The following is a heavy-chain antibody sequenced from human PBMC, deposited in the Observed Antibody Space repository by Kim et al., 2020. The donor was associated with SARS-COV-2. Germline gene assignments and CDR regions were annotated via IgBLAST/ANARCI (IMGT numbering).Heavy chain of an antibody. D-gene: IGHD6-19*01. CDR3: AREETREGMAVPGTQH. J-gene: IGHJ1*01. CDR1: GFIFNNYA. V-gene: IGHV3-23*01. Sequence: GGSLRLSCAASGFIFNNYAMTWIRQAPGKGLEWVSSLAGSGGGAVYADSVKGRFTISRDNSKNTLYLQMSSLRAEDTAVYYCAREETREGMAVPGTQHWGQGTLVTVSS. CDR2: LAGSGGGA.